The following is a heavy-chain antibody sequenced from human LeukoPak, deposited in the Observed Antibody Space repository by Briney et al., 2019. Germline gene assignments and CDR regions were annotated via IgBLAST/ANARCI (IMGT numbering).Heavy chain of an antibody. D-gene: IGHD3-3*01. V-gene: IGHV1-69*04. Sequence: SVKVSCKASGGTFSSYAISWVRQAPGQGLEWMGRIIPIFGIANYAQKFQGRVTITADKSTSTAYMELSSLRYEDTAVYYCASGSYYDFWSGNGAFDIWGQGTMVTVSS. CDR1: GGTFSSYA. J-gene: IGHJ3*02. CDR3: ASGSYYDFWSGNGAFDI. CDR2: IIPIFGIA.